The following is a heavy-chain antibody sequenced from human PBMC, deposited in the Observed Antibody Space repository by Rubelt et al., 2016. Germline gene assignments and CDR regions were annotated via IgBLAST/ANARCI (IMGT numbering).Heavy chain of an antibody. V-gene: IGHV4-38-2*02. CDR1: GYSISSGYY. Sequence: QVQLQESGPGLVKPSETLSLTCTVSGYSISSGYYWGWIRQPPGKGLEYIGSIYHIGSTYYNSSLKSRLTMSVDTSTNRFSRKLNSVTAADTAVYHGARVGGLYAIPDYPIEYWGQGTLVTVSS. J-gene: IGHJ4*02. CDR2: IYHIGST. D-gene: IGHD2-8*01. CDR3: ARVGGLYAIPDYPIEY.